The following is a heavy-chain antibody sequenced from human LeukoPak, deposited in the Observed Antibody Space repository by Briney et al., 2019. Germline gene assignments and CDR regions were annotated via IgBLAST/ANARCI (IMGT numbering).Heavy chain of an antibody. V-gene: IGHV1-69*13. CDR2: IIPIFGTA. CDR1: GYTFTSYA. Sequence: RASVKVSCKASGYTFTSYAISWVRQAPGQGLEWMGGIIPIFGTANYAQKFQGRVTITADESTSTAYMELSSLRSEDTAVYYCARLYNWNDAISPIDAFDIWGQGTMVTVSS. CDR3: ARLYNWNDAISPIDAFDI. D-gene: IGHD1-1*01. J-gene: IGHJ3*02.